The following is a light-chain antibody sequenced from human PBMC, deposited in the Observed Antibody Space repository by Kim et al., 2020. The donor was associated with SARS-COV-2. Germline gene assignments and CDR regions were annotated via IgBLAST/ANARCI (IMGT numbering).Light chain of an antibody. CDR1: KLGNKY. CDR2: QDN. CDR3: QAWDSSTVV. V-gene: IGLV3-1*01. J-gene: IGLJ3*02. Sequence: SSELTQPPSVSVSPGQTATITCSGDKLGNKYVCWYQQRPGQSPVLIIYQDNTRPSGIPGRFSGTNSGNTATLTISGTQAMDEADYYCQAWDSSTVVFGEGTQLTVL.